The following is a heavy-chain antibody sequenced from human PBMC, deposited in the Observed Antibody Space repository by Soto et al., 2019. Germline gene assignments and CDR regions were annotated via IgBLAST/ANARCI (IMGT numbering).Heavy chain of an antibody. V-gene: IGHV1-2*02. D-gene: IGHD2-21*01. CDR2: INPNSGGT. CDR3: ARFVLDLPGFDP. Sequence: ASVKVSCKASGYTFTGYYMHWVRQAPGQGLEWMGWINPNSGGTNYAQKFQGRVTMTRDTSISTAYMELSRLRSDDTAVYYCARFVLDLPGFDPWGQGTLVTSPQ. CDR1: GYTFTGYY. J-gene: IGHJ5*02.